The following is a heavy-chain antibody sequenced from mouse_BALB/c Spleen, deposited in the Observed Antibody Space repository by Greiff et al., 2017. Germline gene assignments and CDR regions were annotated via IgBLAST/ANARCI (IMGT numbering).Heavy chain of an antibody. CDR1: GYNFTSYW. D-gene: IGHD1-1*01. CDR3: ARGYGSSYKWAMDY. Sequence: VQLQQPGAELVKPGTSVKLSCKASGYNFTSYWINWVKLRPGQGLEWIGDIYPGSGSTNYNEKFKSKATLTVDKSSSTAYMQLSSLTSEDSAVYYCARGYGSSYKWAMDYWGQGTSVTVSS. J-gene: IGHJ4*01. CDR2: IYPGSGST. V-gene: IGHV1-55*01.